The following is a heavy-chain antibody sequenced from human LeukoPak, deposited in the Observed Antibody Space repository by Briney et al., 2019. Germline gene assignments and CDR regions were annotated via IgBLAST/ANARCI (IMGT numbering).Heavy chain of an antibody. Sequence: GGSLRLSCAASGFTFSSYAMSWVRQAPGKGLECISGFSGSGGRTFYADSGKGRFSISRDSSKNILHLQMNSLRAEDTAVYYCAKDRCSNGIGCYYYYMDVWGKGTTVTISS. CDR3: AKDRCSNGIGCYYYYMDV. CDR2: FSGSGGRT. V-gene: IGHV3-23*01. D-gene: IGHD2-8*01. J-gene: IGHJ6*03. CDR1: GFTFSSYA.